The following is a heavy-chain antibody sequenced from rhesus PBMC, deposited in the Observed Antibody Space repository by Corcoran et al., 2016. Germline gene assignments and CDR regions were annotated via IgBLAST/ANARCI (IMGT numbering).Heavy chain of an antibody. CDR2: IYGGSGST. D-gene: IGHD1-26*01. CDR1: GGSISSSNW. J-gene: IGHJ4*01. Sequence: QVQLQESGPGLVKPSETLSLTCAVSGGSISSSNWWSWIRQSPGKGLEWIRYIYGGSGSTCYNPSLKSRVTISPDTATNQLSLKLRSVTASDTAVYYCAIQDWNYLFDYCGQGVLVTVSS. V-gene: IGHV4-65*01. CDR3: AIQDWNYLFDY.